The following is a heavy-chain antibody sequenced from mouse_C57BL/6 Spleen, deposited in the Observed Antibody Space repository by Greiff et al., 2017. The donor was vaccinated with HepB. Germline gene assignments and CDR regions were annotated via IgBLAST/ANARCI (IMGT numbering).Heavy chain of an antibody. Sequence: VQLKESGPELVKPGASVKIPCKASGYTFTDYNMDWVKQSHGKSLEWIGDINPNNGGTIYNQKFKGKATLTVDKSSSTAYMELRSLTSEDTAVYYCARLTGPWFAYWGQGTLVTVSA. J-gene: IGHJ3*01. V-gene: IGHV1-18*01. D-gene: IGHD4-1*01. CDR1: GYTFTDYN. CDR2: INPNNGGT. CDR3: ARLTGPWFAY.